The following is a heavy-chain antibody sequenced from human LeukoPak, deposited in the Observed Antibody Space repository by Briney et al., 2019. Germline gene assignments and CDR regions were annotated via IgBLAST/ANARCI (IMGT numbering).Heavy chain of an antibody. Sequence: GGSLRLSCAASGFTFSSYSMNWVRQAPGKGLEWVSSISSSSSYIYYADSVKGRFTISRDNAKNSLYLQMNSLRAEDTAVYYCARLAIAAAGEDYWGQGTLVTVSS. CDR2: ISSSSSYI. CDR1: GFTFSSYS. D-gene: IGHD6-13*01. J-gene: IGHJ4*02. CDR3: ARLAIAAAGEDY. V-gene: IGHV3-21*01.